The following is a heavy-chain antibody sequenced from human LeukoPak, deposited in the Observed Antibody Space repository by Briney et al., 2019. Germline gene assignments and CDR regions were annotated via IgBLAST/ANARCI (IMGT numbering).Heavy chain of an antibody. CDR1: GGSINTDGYS. V-gene: IGHV4-30-2*01. Sequence: SETLSLTCAVSGGSINTDGYSWTWIRQPPGKGLEWIGYIYHTGRTYYNPSLKGRVTMSVDRSKNQFSLKLNSVTAADTAVYFCARVTGAAVFDYWGQGTLVTVSS. D-gene: IGHD6-13*01. CDR3: ARVTGAAVFDY. J-gene: IGHJ4*02. CDR2: IYHTGRT.